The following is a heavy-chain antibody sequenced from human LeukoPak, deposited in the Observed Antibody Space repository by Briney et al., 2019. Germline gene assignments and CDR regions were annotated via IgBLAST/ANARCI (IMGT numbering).Heavy chain of an antibody. CDR3: ARGSGDYEY. D-gene: IGHD4-17*01. V-gene: IGHV4-61*02. J-gene: IGHJ4*02. CDR2: IYTSGST. CDR1: GASVSSGSYY. Sequence: SETLSLTCSVSGASVSSGSYYWSWIRQPAGKGLEWIGRIYTSGSTNYNPSLKSRVTMSVDTSKNQFSLKLSSVTAADTAVYYCARGSGDYEYWGQGTLVTVSS.